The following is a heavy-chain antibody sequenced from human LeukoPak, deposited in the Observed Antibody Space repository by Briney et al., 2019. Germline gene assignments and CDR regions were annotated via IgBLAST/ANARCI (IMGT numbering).Heavy chain of an antibody. V-gene: IGHV1-18*04. CDR1: GYTFTGYY. Sequence: GASVKVSCKASGYTFTGYYMHWVRQAPGQGLEWMGWISCNTGNTNYPQRVQGRVTMTTDTSTRTVYMELRSLRSDDTAVYYCARDDGSSWREYWGQGTLVTVSS. CDR2: ISCNTGNT. J-gene: IGHJ4*02. D-gene: IGHD2-2*01. CDR3: ARDDGSSWREY.